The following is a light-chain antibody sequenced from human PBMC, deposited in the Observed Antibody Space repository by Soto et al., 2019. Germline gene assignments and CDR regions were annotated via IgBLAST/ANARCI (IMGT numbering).Light chain of an antibody. Sequence: DIQMTQSPSTLSASVGDRVTITCRASQSISTWLAWYQQKPGKAPKLLIYKASSLQSGVPSRFSGSGSGTEFTLTISSLQPEDFATYYCQQLNSYLPLTFGGGTKVDI. CDR2: KAS. V-gene: IGKV1-5*03. CDR1: QSISTW. J-gene: IGKJ4*01. CDR3: QQLNSYLPLT.